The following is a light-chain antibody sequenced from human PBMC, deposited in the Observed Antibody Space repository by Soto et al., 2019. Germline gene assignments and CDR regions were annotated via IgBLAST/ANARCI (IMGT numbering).Light chain of an antibody. V-gene: IGLV1-40*01. CDR1: SSNIGAGYD. CDR3: QSFDSSLGGSGV. J-gene: IGLJ3*02. CDR2: ANS. Sequence: QSVLTQPPSVSGAPGQTVTISCTGSSSNIGAGYDVHWYQQLPGTAPKLLIYANSKRPEGVPDRFSGSKAGASASLAITGLQAQDEADYYCQSFDSSLGGSGVFGGGTKLTVL.